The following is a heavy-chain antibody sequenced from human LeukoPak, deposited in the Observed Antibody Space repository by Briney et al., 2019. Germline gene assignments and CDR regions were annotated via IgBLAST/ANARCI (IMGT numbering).Heavy chain of an antibody. V-gene: IGHV1-46*01. CDR1: GYTFTSYY. CDR3: ARGQDSSGYYYVYYYYYGMDV. D-gene: IGHD3-22*01. Sequence: ASVKVSCKASGYTFTSYYMHWVRQAPGQGLEWMGIINPSGGSTSYAQKFQGRVTMTRNTSISTAYMELSSLRSEDTAVYYCARGQDSSGYYYVYYYYYGMDVWGQGTTVTVSS. J-gene: IGHJ6*02. CDR2: INPSGGST.